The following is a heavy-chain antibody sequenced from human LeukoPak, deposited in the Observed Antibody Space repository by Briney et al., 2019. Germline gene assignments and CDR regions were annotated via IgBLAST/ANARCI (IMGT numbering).Heavy chain of an antibody. CDR3: ARDSGMAHSYYYYGMDV. D-gene: IGHD3-10*01. Sequence: AGGSLRLSCAASGFTFSSYAMHWVRQAPGKGLEWVAVLSFDEKNYYYADSVKGRFTISRDNAKNSLYLQMNSLRAEDTAVYYCARDSGMAHSYYYYGMDVWGQGTTATVSS. CDR1: GFTFSSYA. J-gene: IGHJ6*02. V-gene: IGHV3-30*04. CDR2: LSFDEKNY.